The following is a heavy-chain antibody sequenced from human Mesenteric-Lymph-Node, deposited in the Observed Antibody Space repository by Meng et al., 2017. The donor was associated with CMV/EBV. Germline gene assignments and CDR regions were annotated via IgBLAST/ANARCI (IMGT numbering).Heavy chain of an antibody. CDR1: SSNW. CDR3: ARVGYCTSTSCYGRSNWFDP. D-gene: IGHD2-2*01. CDR2: SDHSGST. J-gene: IGHJ5*02. Sequence: SSNWWSWVRQAQGKGLEWIGESDHSGSTNYSPSLKGRVTISVDKSKNQFSLKLSSVTAADTAVYYCARVGYCTSTSCYGRSNWFDPWGQGTLVTVSS. V-gene: IGHV4-4*02.